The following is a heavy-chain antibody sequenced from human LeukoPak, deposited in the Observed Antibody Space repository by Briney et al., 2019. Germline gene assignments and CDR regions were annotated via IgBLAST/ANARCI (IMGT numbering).Heavy chain of an antibody. CDR2: LYTSGSA. CDR3: ARDKDFWSGGFDI. D-gene: IGHD3-3*01. CDR1: GVSISSFY. Sequence: PSETLSLTCTVSGVSISSFYWSWIRQPAGKGLEWLGRLYTSGSASYNPSLKSRVTISVDTSKNQFSLKLTSVIAADTALYYCARDKDFWSGGFDIWGQGTMVSVSS. V-gene: IGHV4-4*07. J-gene: IGHJ3*02.